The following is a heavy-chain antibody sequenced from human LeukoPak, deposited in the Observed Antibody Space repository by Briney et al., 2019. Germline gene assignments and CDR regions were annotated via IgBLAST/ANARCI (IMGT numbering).Heavy chain of an antibody. CDR1: GFTFSSYG. V-gene: IGHV3-30*02. CDR3: AKGIHYYDSSGYYY. D-gene: IGHD3-22*01. CDR2: IRYDGSNK. J-gene: IGHJ4*02. Sequence: PGGSLRLSCAASGFTFSSYGMHWVRQAPGKGLEWVAFIRYDGSNKYYADSVKGRFTISRDNSKNTLHLQMNSLRAEDTAVYYCAKGIHYYDSSGYYYWGQGTLVTVSS.